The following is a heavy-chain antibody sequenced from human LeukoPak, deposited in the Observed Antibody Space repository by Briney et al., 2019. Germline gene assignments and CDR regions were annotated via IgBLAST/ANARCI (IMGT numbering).Heavy chain of an antibody. Sequence: SQTLSLTCIVSGGSTSSGDYYCSWIRQPAGKGLEWIGRIYTTGSTNYNPSLQSRVTMSVDTSQNQFSLKLSSVTAADTAVYFCARSAAARYMDVWGKGTTVTVSS. V-gene: IGHV4-61*02. CDR1: GGSTSSGDYY. D-gene: IGHD6-13*01. CDR3: ARSAAARYMDV. CDR2: IYTTGST. J-gene: IGHJ6*03.